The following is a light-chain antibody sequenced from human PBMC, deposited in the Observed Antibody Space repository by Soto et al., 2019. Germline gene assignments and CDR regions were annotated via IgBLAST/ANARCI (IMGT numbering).Light chain of an antibody. V-gene: IGLV2-23*02. Sequence: QSVLTQPASVPGSPGQSITISCTGTSSDVGSYNLVSWYQQHPGKAPKLMIYEVSKRPSGVSNRFSGSKSGNTASLTISGLQAEDEADYYCCSYAGSRVVFGTGTKVTVL. CDR1: SSDVGSYNL. J-gene: IGLJ1*01. CDR3: CSYAGSRVV. CDR2: EVS.